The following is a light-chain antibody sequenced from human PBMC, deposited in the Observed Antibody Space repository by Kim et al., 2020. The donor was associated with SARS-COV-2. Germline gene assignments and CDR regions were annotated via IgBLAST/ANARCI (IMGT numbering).Light chain of an antibody. J-gene: IGLJ2*01. CDR2: DVS. V-gene: IGLV2-14*01. CDR3: SSYTSSSTLVV. CDR1: NSDVSGYNY. Sequence: QSALTQPASVSGSPGQSITISCTGTNSDVSGYNYVSWYQQHPGKAPKFMIYDVSKRPSGVSNRFSGSKSGNTASLTISGLQAEDEADYYCSSYTSSSTLVVFGGGTKLTVL.